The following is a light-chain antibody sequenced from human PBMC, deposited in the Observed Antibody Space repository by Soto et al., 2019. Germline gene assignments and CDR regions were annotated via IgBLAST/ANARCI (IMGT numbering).Light chain of an antibody. CDR3: QQGHNWPIT. Sequence: EIVMTQSPATLSLSPGERAALSCRASQSLNSELAWYQQKPGQSPRLLIYGASTRATGVPARFTGSESGSEFTLTISGLQSEDFAVYYCQQGHNWPITFGQGTRLEI. CDR1: QSLNSE. J-gene: IGKJ2*01. CDR2: GAS. V-gene: IGKV3-15*01.